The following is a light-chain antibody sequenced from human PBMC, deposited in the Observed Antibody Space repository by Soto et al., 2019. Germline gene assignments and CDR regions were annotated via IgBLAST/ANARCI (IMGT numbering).Light chain of an antibody. CDR2: AVS. V-gene: IGKV3-15*01. J-gene: IGKJ1*01. CDR1: QSVSTY. CDR3: QQYNNWPPTWT. Sequence: EIVLTQSPVTLSLSPGERATLSCRASQSVSTYLAWYQQKPGQAPRLLIYAVSTRATGIPARFSGSGSGTEFTLTINSLQSEDFAVYYCQQYNNWPPTWTFGQGTKVDIK.